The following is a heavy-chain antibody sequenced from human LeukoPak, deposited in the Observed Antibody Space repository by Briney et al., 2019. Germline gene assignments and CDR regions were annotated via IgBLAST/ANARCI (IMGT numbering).Heavy chain of an antibody. V-gene: IGHV3-30*04. Sequence: GGSLRLSCAASGFTFSSYAMHWVRQAPGKGLEWVAVISYDGSNKYYADSVKGRFTISRDNSKNTLYLQMNSLRAEDTAVYYCAREAGGSSMDVWGKGTTVTVSS. CDR1: GFTFSSYA. CDR3: AREAGGSSMDV. CDR2: ISYDGSNK. D-gene: IGHD1-26*01. J-gene: IGHJ6*03.